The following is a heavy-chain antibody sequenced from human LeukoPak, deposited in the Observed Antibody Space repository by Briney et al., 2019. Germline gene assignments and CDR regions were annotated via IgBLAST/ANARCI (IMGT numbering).Heavy chain of an antibody. V-gene: IGHV1-69*13. CDR3: AREMAYIAAPFDP. Sequence: AASVKVSCKASGGTFSSYAISWVRLAPGQGLEWMGGIIPIFGTANYAQKFQGRVTITADESTSTAYMELSSLRSEDTAVYYCAREMAYIAAPFDPWGQGTLVTVSS. CDR1: GGTFSSYA. D-gene: IGHD6-13*01. J-gene: IGHJ5*02. CDR2: IIPIFGTA.